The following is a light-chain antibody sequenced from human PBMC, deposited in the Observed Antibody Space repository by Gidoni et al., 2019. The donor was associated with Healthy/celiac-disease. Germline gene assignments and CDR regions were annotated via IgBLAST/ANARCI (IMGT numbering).Light chain of an antibody. J-gene: IGKJ2*01. V-gene: IGKV2-28*01. Sequence: DLVMTQSPLSLPVTPGETPSISCRSSQSLLLINGYNSMDWYLQKPGQSPQLLIYLGSNRAAGVPDRFSGSGSGTDFTLKISRVEAEDVGVYYCMQALQTPYTFGQGTKLEIK. CDR1: QSLLLINGYNS. CDR3: MQALQTPYT. CDR2: LGS.